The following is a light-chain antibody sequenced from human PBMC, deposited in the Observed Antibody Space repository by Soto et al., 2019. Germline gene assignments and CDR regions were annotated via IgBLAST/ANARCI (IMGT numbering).Light chain of an antibody. CDR2: EVS. Sequence: QSALTQPPSASGSPGQSVTISCTGTNNDIGGYTYVSWYQQHPGKAPKLMIYEVSNRPSGVSNRFSGSKSGNTASLTISGLQAEDEADYYCSSYTSSSTLGVFGTGTKLTVL. V-gene: IGLV2-14*01. CDR3: SSYTSSSTLGV. CDR1: NNDIGGYTY. J-gene: IGLJ1*01.